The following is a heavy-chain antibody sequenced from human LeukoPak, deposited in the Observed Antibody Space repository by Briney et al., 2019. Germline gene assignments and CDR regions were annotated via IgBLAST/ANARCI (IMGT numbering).Heavy chain of an antibody. J-gene: IGHJ6*03. CDR2: INHSGST. Sequence: SETLSLTCAVYGGSFSGYYWSWIRQPPGKGLEWIGEINHSGSTNYNPSLKSRVTISVDTSKNQFSLKLSSVTAADTAVYYCARGLYYCSGGSCYYYYYYMDVWGKGTTVTVSS. CDR3: ARGLYYCSGGSCYYYYYYMDV. V-gene: IGHV4-34*01. D-gene: IGHD2-15*01. CDR1: GGSFSGYY.